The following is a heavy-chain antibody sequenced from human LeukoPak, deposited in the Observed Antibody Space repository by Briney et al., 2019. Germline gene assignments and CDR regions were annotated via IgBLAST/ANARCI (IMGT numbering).Heavy chain of an antibody. V-gene: IGHV1-46*01. CDR1: GYTFTSYY. J-gene: IGHJ4*02. CDR2: INLSGGST. Sequence: ASVKVSCKSSGYTFTSYYMHWVRQAPGQGLEWMGIINLSGGSTSYAQKFQGRVTMTRDTSTSTVYMELSSLRSEDTAVYYCVRARGGAIESWGQGTLVTVSS. CDR3: VRARGGAIES. D-gene: IGHD3-10*01.